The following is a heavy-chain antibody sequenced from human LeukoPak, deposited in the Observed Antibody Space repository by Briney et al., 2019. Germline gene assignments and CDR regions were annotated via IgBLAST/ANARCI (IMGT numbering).Heavy chain of an antibody. V-gene: IGHV3-21*01. CDR1: GFTFSTYT. D-gene: IGHD3-22*01. CDR3: ARAPYDSTGYETPLAFDI. CDR2: ISSSSSYI. J-gene: IGHJ3*02. Sequence: RGSLRLSCAASGFTFSTYTMSWVSQTPGKGLEWVSTISSSSSYIYYVHSVKGRFTISKDNAKNSLYLQMNSLRAEDTAVYYCARAPYDSTGYETPLAFDIWGQGTMVTVSS.